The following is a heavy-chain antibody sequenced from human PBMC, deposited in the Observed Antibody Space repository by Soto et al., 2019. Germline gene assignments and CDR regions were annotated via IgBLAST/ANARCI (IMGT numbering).Heavy chain of an antibody. CDR2: ISGRGGTI. CDR1: GFPFSDFY. J-gene: IGHJ4*02. V-gene: IGHV3-11*01. Sequence: LRLSCAASGFPFSDFYMTWIRRAPGRGLQCLSYISGRGGTIYYADSVKGRFTISRDNAKNSLDLQMDGLRGDDTGVYYCARTTWELGVRFDYWGQGALVTVSS. D-gene: IGHD1-26*01. CDR3: ARTTWELGVRFDY.